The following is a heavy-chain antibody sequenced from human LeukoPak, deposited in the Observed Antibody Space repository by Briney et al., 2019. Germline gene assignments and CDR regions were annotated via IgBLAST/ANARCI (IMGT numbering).Heavy chain of an antibody. D-gene: IGHD5-12*01. CDR3: ARGGYSDYDSNY. CDR1: GYTFTAYY. V-gene: IGHV1-2*02. CDR2: IIPNSGGT. J-gene: IGHJ4*02. Sequence: ASVTVTSKASGYTFTAYYMHWVRQAPGQGLEWIGCIIPNSGGTNYAQRFQGRVTMTRDTSITTAYMELSSLRPDDTAVYYCARGGYSDYDSNYWGQGTLVTVSS.